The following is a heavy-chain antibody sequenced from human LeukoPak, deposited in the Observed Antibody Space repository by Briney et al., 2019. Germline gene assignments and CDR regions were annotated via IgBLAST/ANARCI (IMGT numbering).Heavy chain of an antibody. Sequence: GGSLRLSCAASGFTFSSYWMSWVRQAPGKGLEWVANIKQDESEKYYVDSVKGRFTISRDNAKNSLYLQMNSLRAEDTAVYYCVRDGGVSGYDLLDYWGQGTLVTVSS. CDR1: GFTFSSYW. CDR3: VRDGGVSGYDLLDY. CDR2: IKQDESEK. V-gene: IGHV3-7*01. J-gene: IGHJ4*02. D-gene: IGHD5-12*01.